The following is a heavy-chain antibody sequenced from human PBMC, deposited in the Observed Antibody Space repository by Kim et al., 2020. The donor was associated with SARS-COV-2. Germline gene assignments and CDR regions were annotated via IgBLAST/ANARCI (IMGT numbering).Heavy chain of an antibody. CDR1: GFTFSSYG. CDR2: ISYDGSNK. J-gene: IGHJ6*02. V-gene: IGHV3-30*03. Sequence: GGSLRLSCAASGFTFSSYGMHWVRQAPGKGLEWVAVISYDGSNKYYADSVKGRFTISRDNSKNTLYLQMNSLRAEDTAVYYCARDSLKWTLISKGRGVIPLRGMVLWAQGTAVTVFS. D-gene: IGHD3-10*01. CDR3: ARDSLKWTLISKGRGVIPLRGMVL.